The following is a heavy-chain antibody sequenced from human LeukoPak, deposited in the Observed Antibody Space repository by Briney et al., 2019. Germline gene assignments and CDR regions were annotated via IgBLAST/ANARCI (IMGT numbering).Heavy chain of an antibody. J-gene: IGHJ4*02. CDR2: IYYSGST. Sequence: SETLSLTCTVSGGSISSSSYYWGWIRQPPGKGLEWVGSIYYSGSTYYNPSLKSRVTISVDTSKNQFSLKLSSVTAADTAVYYCAREIAAAGTADDYWGQGTLVTVSS. CDR1: GGSISSSSYY. CDR3: AREIAAAGTADDY. V-gene: IGHV4-39*02. D-gene: IGHD6-13*01.